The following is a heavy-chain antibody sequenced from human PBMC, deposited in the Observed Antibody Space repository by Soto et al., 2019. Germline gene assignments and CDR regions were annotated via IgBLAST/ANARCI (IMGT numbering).Heavy chain of an antibody. CDR2: IKSKTDGGTT. D-gene: IGHD6-19*01. Sequence: EVQLVESGGGLVKPGGFLRLSCAASGFSFSNAWMSWVRQAPGKGLEWVGRIKSKTDGGTTDYAAPVKGRVTISRDDSKNTLYLQMNSLKTEDTAVYYCTTSTGSGWYACDYWGQGTLVTGSS. CDR1: GFSFSNAW. J-gene: IGHJ4*02. V-gene: IGHV3-15*01. CDR3: TTSTGSGWYACDY.